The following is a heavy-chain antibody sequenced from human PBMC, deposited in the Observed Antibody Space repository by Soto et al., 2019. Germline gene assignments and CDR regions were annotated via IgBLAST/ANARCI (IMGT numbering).Heavy chain of an antibody. Sequence: GGSLRLSCAASGFAFTKYGFHWVRQAPGKGLEWVAGLAHDALNIYYADSVRGRFSISRDNPEQTVYLQMSSLRVEDTAVYYCTRDFVGSWTIDYWGQGLLVTVSS. D-gene: IGHD2-15*01. CDR1: GFAFTKYG. V-gene: IGHV3-30*03. CDR2: LAHDALNI. CDR3: TRDFVGSWTIDY. J-gene: IGHJ4*02.